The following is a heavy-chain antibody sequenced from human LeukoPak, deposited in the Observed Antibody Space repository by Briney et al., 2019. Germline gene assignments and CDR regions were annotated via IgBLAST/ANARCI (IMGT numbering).Heavy chain of an antibody. CDR1: GFTFSAYR. CDR3: TRLYMP. V-gene: IGHV3-73*01. Sequence: GGSLRLSCAASGFTFSAYRMHWVRQASGKGLEWVGRVGSKANSYATAYTASVKGRFTISRDDSKNTAYLQMNSLKTEDTAVYYCTRLYMPWGQGTLVTVSS. CDR2: VGSKANSYAT. J-gene: IGHJ5*02. D-gene: IGHD1-1*01.